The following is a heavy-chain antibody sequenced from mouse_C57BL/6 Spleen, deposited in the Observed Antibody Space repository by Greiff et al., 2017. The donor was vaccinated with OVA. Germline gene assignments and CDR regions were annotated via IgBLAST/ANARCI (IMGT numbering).Heavy chain of an antibody. Sequence: VQLKESGPELVKPGASVKIPCKASGYTFTDYNMDWVKQSHGKSLEWIGDINPNNGGTIYNQKFKGKATLTVDKSSSTAYMELRSLTSEDTAVYYCARRGNYYGNPHAMDYWGQGTSVTVSS. CDR3: ARRGNYYGNPHAMDY. CDR1: GYTFTDYN. V-gene: IGHV1-18*01. CDR2: INPNNGGT. J-gene: IGHJ4*01. D-gene: IGHD2-1*01.